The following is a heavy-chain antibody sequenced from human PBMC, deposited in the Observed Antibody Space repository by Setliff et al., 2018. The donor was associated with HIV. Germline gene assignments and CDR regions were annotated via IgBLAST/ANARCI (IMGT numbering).Heavy chain of an antibody. CDR2: IYYSGST. CDR3: ARAVPLRMGGRGPFDY. J-gene: IGHJ4*02. V-gene: IGHV4-59*12. CDR1: GGSFSGYY. Sequence: PSETLSLTCAVYGGSFSGYYWSWIRQPPGKGLEWIGYIYYSGSTNYNPSLRSRVTISLDTSKNQFSLKLSSVTAADTAVYYCARAVPLRMGGRGPFDYWGQGTLVTVSS. D-gene: IGHD2-15*01.